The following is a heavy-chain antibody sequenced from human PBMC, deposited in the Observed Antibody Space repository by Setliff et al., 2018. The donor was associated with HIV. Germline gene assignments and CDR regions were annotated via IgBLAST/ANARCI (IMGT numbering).Heavy chain of an antibody. CDR3: ARGHYFKDV. J-gene: IGHJ6*02. V-gene: IGHV3-48*03. D-gene: IGHD3-22*01. CDR2: ISGSGSAM. Sequence: GGSLRLSCAASGFTFSSYEMNWVRQAPGKGLEWVSYISGSGSAMYYADSVEGRFTISRENAKNSLYLQMNSLRAEDTAVYHCARGHYFKDVWGQGTTVTVSS. CDR1: GFTFSSYE.